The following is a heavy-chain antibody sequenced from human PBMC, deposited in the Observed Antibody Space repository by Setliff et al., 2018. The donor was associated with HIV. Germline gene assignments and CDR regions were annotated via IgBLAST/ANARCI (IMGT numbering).Heavy chain of an antibody. CDR2: INTNTGNP. V-gene: IGHV7-4-1*02. CDR3: ARSGNDYGDYAGVGAFDI. CDR1: GYTFTSYA. J-gene: IGHJ3*02. Sequence: ASVKVSCKASGYTFTSYAMNWVRQAPGQGLEWMGRINTNTGNPTYAHGFTGRFVFSLDTSVSTAYLQISSLKAEDTAVYYCARSGNDYGDYAGVGAFDIWGQGTMVTVSS. D-gene: IGHD4-17*01.